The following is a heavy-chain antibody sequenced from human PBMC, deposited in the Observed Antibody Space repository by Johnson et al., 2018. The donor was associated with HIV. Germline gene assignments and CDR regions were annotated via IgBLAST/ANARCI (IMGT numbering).Heavy chain of an antibody. V-gene: IGHV3-64D*06. CDR1: GFTFSNYA. D-gene: IGHD4-23*01. CDR2: ISTNGGST. CDR3: VKGRRWLPYGGAFDI. J-gene: IGHJ3*02. Sequence: VHLVESGGGVVQPGGSLRLSCAASGFTFSNYAMHWVRQAPGKGLDYVSGISTNGGSTYYANSVKGRFTISRDNSKNSLYLQMNSLRTEDTALYYCVKGRRWLPYGGAFDIWGQGTVVTVSS.